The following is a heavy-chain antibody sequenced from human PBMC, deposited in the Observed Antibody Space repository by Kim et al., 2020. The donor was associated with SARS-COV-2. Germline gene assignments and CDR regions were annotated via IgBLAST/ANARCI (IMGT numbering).Heavy chain of an antibody. D-gene: IGHD3-3*02. CDR1: GFTFSSYS. CDR3: GRERTCGSRGGIYYFDC. V-gene: IGHV3-21*01. CDR2: ISSHSSCI. J-gene: IGHJ4*01. Sequence: GGSLRLSCAASGFTFSSYSMNWVRQAPGKGLEWVSTISSHSSCIYYADSVKGRFTISRDNAKNTLYLQMNSLRAEDTAVYYCGRERTCGSRGGIYYFDC.